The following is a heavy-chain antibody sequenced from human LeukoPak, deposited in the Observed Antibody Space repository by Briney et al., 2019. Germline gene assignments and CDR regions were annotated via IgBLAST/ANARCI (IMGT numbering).Heavy chain of an antibody. CDR3: ARDYAARRGRGHLDY. J-gene: IGHJ4*02. CDR2: IASSSDYI. Sequence: PGGSLRLSCAASGFTFTSYSMNWVRQAPGKGLEWVSSIASSSDYIYYADSVKGRFTISRDNAKNSLFLQMNSLRAEDADVYYCARDYAARRGRGHLDYWGQGTLVAVSS. CDR1: GFTFTSYS. D-gene: IGHD6-6*01. V-gene: IGHV3-21*01.